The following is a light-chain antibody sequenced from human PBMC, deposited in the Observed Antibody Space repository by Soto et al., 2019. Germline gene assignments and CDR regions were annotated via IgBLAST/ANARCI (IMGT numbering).Light chain of an antibody. CDR1: QSVNTY. J-gene: IGKJ5*01. CDR2: DAS. CDR3: QQRSTWPLIT. Sequence: EIVLTQSPATLSLSPGERATLSCRASQSVNTYLAWYQQKPGLAPRLLIYDASNRATGIPARFSGSGSGTDFTLTISSLEPEDFAVYSCQQRSTWPLITFGQGKRLEIK. V-gene: IGKV3-11*01.